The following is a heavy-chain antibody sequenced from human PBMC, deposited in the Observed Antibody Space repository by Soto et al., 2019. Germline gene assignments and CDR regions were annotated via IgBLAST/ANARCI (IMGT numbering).Heavy chain of an antibody. Sequence: QVQLQESGPGLVKPSQTLSLTCTVSGGSINSGDYYWSWIRQPPGKGLEWIGYIYYSGSTYYNPSLKRRVTISVDTSKHQFSLKLSSVTSADTAVYYCASNRRELPPPVLGYWGQGTLVTVSS. D-gene: IGHD1-26*01. V-gene: IGHV4-30-4*01. J-gene: IGHJ4*02. CDR1: GGSINSGDYY. CDR2: IYYSGST. CDR3: ASNRRELPPPVLGY.